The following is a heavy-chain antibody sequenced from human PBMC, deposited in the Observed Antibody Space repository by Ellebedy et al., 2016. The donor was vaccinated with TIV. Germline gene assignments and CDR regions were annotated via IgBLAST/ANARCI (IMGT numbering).Heavy chain of an antibody. CDR2: INPSGGST. CDR3: ARRMDEEAMPAFDY. Sequence: AASVKVSCKASGYTSTSYYMHWVRQAPGQGIEWMGIINPSGGSTSYAQKLQGRVTMTRDTTTSTVYMELSSLRSEDTAVYYCARRMDEEAMPAFDYWGQGTLVTVSS. CDR1: GYTSTSYY. D-gene: IGHD2-2*01. V-gene: IGHV1-46*04. J-gene: IGHJ4*02.